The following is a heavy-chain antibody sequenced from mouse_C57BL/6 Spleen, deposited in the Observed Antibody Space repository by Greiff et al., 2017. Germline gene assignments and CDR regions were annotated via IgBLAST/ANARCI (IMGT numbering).Heavy chain of an antibody. D-gene: IGHD1-1*01. J-gene: IGHJ2*01. CDR2: IDPSDSET. CDR1: GYTFTSYW. CDR3: ASELPEENFDY. Sequence: QVQLKQPGAELVRPGSSVKLSCKASGYTFTSYWMHWVKQRPIQGLEWIGNIDPSDSETHYNQKFKDKATLTVDKSSSTAYMQLSSLTSEDSAVYYCASELPEENFDYWGQGTTLTVSS. V-gene: IGHV1-52*01.